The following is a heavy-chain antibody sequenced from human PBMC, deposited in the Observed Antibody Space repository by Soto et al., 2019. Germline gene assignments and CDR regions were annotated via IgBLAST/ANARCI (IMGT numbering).Heavy chain of an antibody. D-gene: IGHD2-2*01. J-gene: IGHJ6*02. CDR3: ARGHCSRTSCYTGGYYYYPMDV. Sequence: KTGGSLRLSCAASGFTLSAHTMNWVRQAPGKGLEWASSISSDSRYIYYADSVKGRFTISRDNARNSLDLQMNNLRAEDTAVYHCARGHCSRTSCYTGGYYYYPMDVWGQGTTVTVSS. V-gene: IGHV3-21*01. CDR1: GFTLSAHT. CDR2: ISSDSRYI.